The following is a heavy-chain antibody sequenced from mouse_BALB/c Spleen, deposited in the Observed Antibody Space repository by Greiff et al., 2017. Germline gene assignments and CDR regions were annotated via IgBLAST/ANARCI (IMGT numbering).Heavy chain of an antibody. V-gene: IGHV5-6-5*01. Sequence: EVQVVESGGGLVKPGGSLKLSCAASGFTFSSYAMSWVRQTPEKRLEWVASISSGGSTYYPDSVKGRFTISRDNARNILYLQMSSLRSEDTAMYYFARGGDYDYDVGYAMDYWGQGTSVTVSS. CDR3: ARGGDYDYDVGYAMDY. CDR1: GFTFSSYA. D-gene: IGHD2-4*01. CDR2: ISSGGST. J-gene: IGHJ4*01.